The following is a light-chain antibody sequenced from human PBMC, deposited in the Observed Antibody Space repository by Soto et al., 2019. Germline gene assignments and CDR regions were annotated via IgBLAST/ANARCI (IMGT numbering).Light chain of an antibody. CDR1: QGISSY. CDR3: QQYYSYPPFT. Sequence: AIRMTQSPSSFSASTGDRVTITCRASQGISSYLAWYQQKPGKAPKLLIYAASTLQSGVPSRFSGSGSGTDFPLTISCLHSEDFATYYCQQYYSYPPFTFGPGTKVDIK. J-gene: IGKJ3*01. CDR2: AAS. V-gene: IGKV1-8*01.